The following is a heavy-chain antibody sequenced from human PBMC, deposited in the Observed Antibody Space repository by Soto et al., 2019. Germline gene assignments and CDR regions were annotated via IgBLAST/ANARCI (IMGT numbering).Heavy chain of an antibody. CDR1: GYTFITYA. CDR2: INAGNGNT. J-gene: IGHJ4*02. CDR3: ARGIIVGGWYPYYFDY. V-gene: IGHV1-3*01. Sequence: ASVKVSCKASGYTFITYAMHGVRQAPGQRLEWMGWINAGNGNTKYSQKFQGRVSITRDTSASTAYMELSSLRSEDTAVYYCARGIIVGGWYPYYFDYWGQGTLVTVSS. D-gene: IGHD6-19*01.